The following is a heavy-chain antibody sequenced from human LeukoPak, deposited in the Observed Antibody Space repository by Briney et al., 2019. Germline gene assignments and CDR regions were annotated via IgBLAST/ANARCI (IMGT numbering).Heavy chain of an antibody. D-gene: IGHD5-18*01. CDR2: IYYSGST. CDR1: GGSISSYY. V-gene: IGHV4-59*08. CDR3: ARQMDTAMVTGHYYYYMDV. Sequence: SETLCLTCTVSGGSISSYYWSWIRQPPGKGLEWIGYIYYSGSTNYNPSLKSRVTISVDTSKNQFSLKLSSVTAADTAVYYCARQMDTAMVTGHYYYYMDVWGKGTTVTVSS. J-gene: IGHJ6*03.